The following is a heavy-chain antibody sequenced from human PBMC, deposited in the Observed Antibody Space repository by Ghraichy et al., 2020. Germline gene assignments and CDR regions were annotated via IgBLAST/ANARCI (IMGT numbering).Heavy chain of an antibody. J-gene: IGHJ4*02. D-gene: IGHD1-14*01. Sequence: LSLTCAASGFSFTDYWMHWVRKTPGRGLEWVSHLNIDGTTVNYADSVKGRFTISRDNAKNTMYLQMISLTVEDTAVYYCVRSYKDGLRHFDYWGQGTLVTVSS. CDR3: VRSYKDGLRHFDY. CDR2: LNIDGTTV. V-gene: IGHV3-74*01. CDR1: GFSFTDYW.